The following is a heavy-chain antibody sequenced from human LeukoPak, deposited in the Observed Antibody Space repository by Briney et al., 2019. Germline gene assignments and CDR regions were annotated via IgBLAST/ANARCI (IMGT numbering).Heavy chain of an antibody. V-gene: IGHV3-7*01. CDR1: GFTFSDYW. J-gene: IGHJ4*02. D-gene: IGHD1-26*01. Sequence: PGGSLRLSCAASGFTFSDYWMNRVRQAPGKGLERLANINKDGSKKDYVDSVKGRFTISRDNAKNSLSLQMDSLRVEDTAVYHCVRDAPGREGPHYWGQGILVTVSS. CDR3: VRDAPGREGPHY. CDR2: INKDGSKK.